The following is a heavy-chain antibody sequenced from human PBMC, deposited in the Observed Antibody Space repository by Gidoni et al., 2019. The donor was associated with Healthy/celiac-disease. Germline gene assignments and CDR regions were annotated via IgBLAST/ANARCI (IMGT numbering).Heavy chain of an antibody. D-gene: IGHD3-22*01. CDR2: IKRKTDGGTT. CDR1: GFTFSNAW. Sequence: EVQLVESGGGSVMPGGSLRLSCAASGFTFSNAWLSWVGQAPGKGLAWVGRIKRKTDGGTTDYAAPVKGRFTISRDDSKNTLYLQMNSLKTEDTAVYYCTTDMRYYDSSGYYYIDYWGQGTLVTVSS. CDR3: TTDMRYYDSSGYYYIDY. V-gene: IGHV3-15*01. J-gene: IGHJ4*02.